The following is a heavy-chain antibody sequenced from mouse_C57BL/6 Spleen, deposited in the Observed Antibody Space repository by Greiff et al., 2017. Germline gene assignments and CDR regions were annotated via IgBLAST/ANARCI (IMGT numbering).Heavy chain of an antibody. Sequence: VQLQQSGAELARPGASVKMSCKASGYTFTSYTMHWVKQRPGQGLEWIGYINPSSGYTKYNQKFKDKATLTADKSSSTAYMRLSSLTSEDSAVYYCARFVYDGYYYFDYWGQGTTLTVSS. CDR3: ARFVYDGYYYFDY. V-gene: IGHV1-4*01. D-gene: IGHD2-3*01. J-gene: IGHJ2*01. CDR2: INPSSGYT. CDR1: GYTFTSYT.